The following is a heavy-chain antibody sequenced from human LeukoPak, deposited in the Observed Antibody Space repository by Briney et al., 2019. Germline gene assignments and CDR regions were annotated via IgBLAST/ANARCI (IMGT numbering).Heavy chain of an antibody. V-gene: IGHV3-15*01. CDR2: IKSKTDGGTT. CDR1: GFTFSNAW. D-gene: IGHD3-10*01. J-gene: IGHJ4*02. CDR3: ARSLWFGEFDY. Sequence: GGSLRLSCAASGFTFSNAWVSWGRQAPGKGLEWVGRIKSKTDGGTTDYAAPVKGRFTISRDDSKNTLYLQMNSLRAEDTAVYYCARSLWFGEFDYWGQGTLVTVSS.